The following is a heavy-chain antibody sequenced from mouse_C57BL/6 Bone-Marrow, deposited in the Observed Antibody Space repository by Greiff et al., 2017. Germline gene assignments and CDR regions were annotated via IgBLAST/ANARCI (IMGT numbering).Heavy chain of an antibody. D-gene: IGHD1-1*01. Sequence: EVQLQQSGAELVKPGASVKLSCTASGFTITDYYMHWVKQRPEQGLEWIGRIDPEDGETKYAPKFQGKATMTADTSSNTAYLQLSSLTSEDTAVYYGATPNCGSSYGYGYFDVWGTGTTVTVSS. CDR2: IDPEDGET. CDR3: ATPNCGSSYGYGYFDV. J-gene: IGHJ1*03. V-gene: IGHV14-2*01. CDR1: GFTITDYY.